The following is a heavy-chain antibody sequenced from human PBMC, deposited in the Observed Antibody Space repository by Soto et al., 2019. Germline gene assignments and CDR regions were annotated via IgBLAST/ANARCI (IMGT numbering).Heavy chain of an antibody. CDR2: IKEDGSEK. CDR3: HSDYRGV. Sequence: PGGSLRLSCAASGFTFSSYWMSWVRQAPGKGLKRVANIKEDGSEKYYVDSVKGRFTISRHNAENSLFLQMNSLRAEDTAVYYCHSDYRGVWGKESRVT. D-gene: IGHD4-17*01. J-gene: IGHJ6*03. CDR1: GFTFSSYW. V-gene: IGHV3-7*01.